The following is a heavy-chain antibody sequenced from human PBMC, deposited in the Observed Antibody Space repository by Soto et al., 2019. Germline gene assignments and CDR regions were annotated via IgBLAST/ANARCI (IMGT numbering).Heavy chain of an antibody. J-gene: IGHJ4*02. D-gene: IGHD6-19*01. CDR1: GFTFSGSA. CDR3: TRHDIPQPSGTDY. Sequence: GGSLRLSCAASGFTFSGSAMHWVRQASGKGLEWVGRIRSKANSYATAYAASVKGRFTISRDDSKNTAYLQMNSLKTEDTAVYYCTRHDIPQPSGTDYWGQGTLVTVSS. CDR2: IRSKANSYAT. V-gene: IGHV3-73*01.